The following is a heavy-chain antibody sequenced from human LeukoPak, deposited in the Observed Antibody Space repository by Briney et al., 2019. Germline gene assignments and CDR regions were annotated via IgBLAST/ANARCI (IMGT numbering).Heavy chain of an antibody. D-gene: IGHD5-18*01. Sequence: GASVKVSCKASGYTFTSYGISWVRQAPGQGLEWMGWISAYNGDTRYAQNVQGRVTMTKDTSTSIAYMELRGLRSDDTAVYYCARDPRIQLWSTYYHYMDVWGKGTTVTVS. CDR1: GYTFTSYG. CDR3: ARDPRIQLWSTYYHYMDV. V-gene: IGHV1-18*01. J-gene: IGHJ6*03. CDR2: ISAYNGDT.